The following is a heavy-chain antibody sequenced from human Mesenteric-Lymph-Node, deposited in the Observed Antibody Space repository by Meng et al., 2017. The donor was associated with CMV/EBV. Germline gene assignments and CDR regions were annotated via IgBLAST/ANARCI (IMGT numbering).Heavy chain of an antibody. CDR2: MNPKSGHT. V-gene: IGHV1-8*01. D-gene: IGHD5-12*01. CDR3: TRAAALWKWLRKTWFDP. Sequence: ASGYTFTNYDINWVRQASGQGLEWMGWMNPKSGHTGYAQKFQGRVTMTTDTSISTAYMELSSLRSEDTAVYYCTRAAALWKWLRKTWFDPWGQGTLVTV. J-gene: IGHJ5*02. CDR1: GYTFTNYD.